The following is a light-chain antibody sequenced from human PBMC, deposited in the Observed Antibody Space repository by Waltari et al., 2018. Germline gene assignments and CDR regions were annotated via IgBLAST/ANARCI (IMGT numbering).Light chain of an antibody. J-gene: IGKJ4*01. Sequence: EIVMTQSPVILSVSPGYGATLSCSACQTVGSDLAWYQQKPGQPPRLLIYDASTRASAIPARFSGRGSGTEFTLTISSLQSEDFAIYYCQQYNERPPLTFGGGTKVDIK. CDR3: QQYNERPPLT. CDR1: QTVGSD. V-gene: IGKV3-15*01. CDR2: DAS.